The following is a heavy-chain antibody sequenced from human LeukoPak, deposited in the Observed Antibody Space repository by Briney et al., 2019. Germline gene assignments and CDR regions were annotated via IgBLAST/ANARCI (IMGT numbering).Heavy chain of an antibody. Sequence: GGSLRLSCAASGFTFSSYGLHWVRQAPGRGLEWVAVISYDATYKYYTDSVKGRFTVSRDNSKNTLYLQMNSLRAEDTAVYYCARNGSLRYLDWLSEGDGFDIWGQGTMVTVSS. J-gene: IGHJ3*02. CDR1: GFTFSSYG. CDR3: ARNGSLRYLDWLSEGDGFDI. V-gene: IGHV3-30-3*01. CDR2: ISYDATYK. D-gene: IGHD3-9*01.